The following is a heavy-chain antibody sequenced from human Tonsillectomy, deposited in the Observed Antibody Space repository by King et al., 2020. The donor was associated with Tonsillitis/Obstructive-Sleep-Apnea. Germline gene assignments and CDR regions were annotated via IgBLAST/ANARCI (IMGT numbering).Heavy chain of an antibody. CDR1: GYSLTSYW. CDR2: IDPSDSYT. Sequence: VQLVESGAEVKKPGESLRISCKGSGYSLTSYWISWVRQMPGKGLEWMGRIDPSDSYTNYSPSFQGHVTISADKSISTAYLQWSSLKASDTAMYYCARHGRGVLRFLETARYGMDVWGQGTTVTVSS. CDR3: ARHGRGVLRFLETARYGMDV. V-gene: IGHV5-10-1*03. D-gene: IGHD3-3*01. J-gene: IGHJ6*02.